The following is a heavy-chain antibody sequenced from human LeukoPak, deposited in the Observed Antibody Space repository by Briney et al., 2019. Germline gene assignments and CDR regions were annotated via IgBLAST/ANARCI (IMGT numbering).Heavy chain of an antibody. V-gene: IGHV4-59*01. CDR2: IYYTGST. D-gene: IGHD3-22*01. CDR1: GGSISNYY. CDR3: TRGRPYYDSSDYYYPLFDY. Sequence: SETLSLTCTVSGGSISNYYRSWIRQPPGKGLEWIGYIYYTGSTNYNPSLKSRVTISVDTSKNQFSLKLSSVTAADTAVYYCTRGRPYYDSSDYYYPLFDYWGQGTLVTVSS. J-gene: IGHJ4*02.